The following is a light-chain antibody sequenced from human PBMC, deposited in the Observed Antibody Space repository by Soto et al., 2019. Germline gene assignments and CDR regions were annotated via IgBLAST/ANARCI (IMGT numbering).Light chain of an antibody. CDR3: QSYDSSVISEVV. CDR1: SSNIGAGYD. Sequence: QSVLTQPPSVSGAPGQRVTISCTGSSSNIGAGYDVHWYQQLPGTAPKLLIYGNSNRPSGVPDRFSGSKSGTSASLAITGLQAEDEADYYCQSYDSSVISEVVFGGGTKLTVL. CDR2: GNS. J-gene: IGLJ2*01. V-gene: IGLV1-40*01.